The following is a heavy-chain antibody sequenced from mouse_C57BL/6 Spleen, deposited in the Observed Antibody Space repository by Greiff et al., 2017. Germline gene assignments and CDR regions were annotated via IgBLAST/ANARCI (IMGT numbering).Heavy chain of an antibody. D-gene: IGHD1-1*01. J-gene: IGHJ4*01. CDR3: ARVRATVVDAMGD. CDR2: IDPFDSET. CDR1: GYTFTSYW. Sequence: QVQLQQPGAELVRPGSSVKLSCKASGYTFTSYWMHWVKQRPIQGLEWIGNIDPFDSETHSNQKFKDKATLTVDKSSSTAYMPLSSLTSEDSAVYDWARVRATVVDAMGDWGQGTSVTVSS. V-gene: IGHV1-52*01.